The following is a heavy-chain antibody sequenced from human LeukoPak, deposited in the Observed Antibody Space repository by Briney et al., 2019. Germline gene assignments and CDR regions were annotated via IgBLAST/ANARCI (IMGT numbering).Heavy chain of an antibody. CDR2: ISSSSGTI. V-gene: IGHV3-48*04. J-gene: IGHJ4*02. D-gene: IGHD2-2*01. CDR3: ARLPTYCSSTSCYLDY. Sequence: GSLRLSCAASGFTFSSYAMSWVRQAPGKGLEWVSYISSSSGTIYYADSVKGRFTISRDNAKNSLYLQMNSLRAEDTAVYYCARLPTYCSSTSCYLDYWGQGTLVTVSS. CDR1: GFTFSSYA.